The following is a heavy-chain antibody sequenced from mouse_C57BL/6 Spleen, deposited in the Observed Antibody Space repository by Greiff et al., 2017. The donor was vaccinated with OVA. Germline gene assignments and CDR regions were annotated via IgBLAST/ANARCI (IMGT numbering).Heavy chain of an antibody. Sequence: VQLQQSGPGLVAPSQSLSITCTVSGFSLTSYGVHWVRQPPGKGLEWLVVIWSDGSTTYNSALKSRLSISKDNSKSQVFLKMNSLQTDDTAMYYCARHEDYYGSSLYYYAMDYWGQGTSVTVSS. D-gene: IGHD1-1*01. J-gene: IGHJ4*01. CDR3: ARHEDYYGSSLYYYAMDY. CDR2: IWSDGST. V-gene: IGHV2-6-1*01. CDR1: GFSLTSYG.